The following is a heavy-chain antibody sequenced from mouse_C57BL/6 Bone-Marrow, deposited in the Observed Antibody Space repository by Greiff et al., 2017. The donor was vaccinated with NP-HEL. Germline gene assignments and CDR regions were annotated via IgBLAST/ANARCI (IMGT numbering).Heavy chain of an antibody. V-gene: IGHV1-63*01. CDR1: GYTFTNYW. J-gene: IGHJ2*01. CDR3: ARSHYYGSSFFDY. Sequence: QVQLKQSGAELVRPGTSVKMSCKASGYTFTNYWIGWAKQRPGHGLEWIGDIYPGGGYTNYNEKFKGKATLTADKSSSTAYMQFSSLTSEDSAIYYCARSHYYGSSFFDYWGQGTTLTVSS. D-gene: IGHD1-1*01. CDR2: IYPGGGYT.